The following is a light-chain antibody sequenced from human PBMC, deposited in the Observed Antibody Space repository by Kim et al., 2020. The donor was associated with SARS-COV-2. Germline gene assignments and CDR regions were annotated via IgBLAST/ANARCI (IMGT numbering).Light chain of an antibody. CDR2: DAS. CDR3: QQYKSYPWT. V-gene: IGKV1-5*01. J-gene: IGKJ1*01. Sequence: DIQMTQSPYTLSASVGDRVTITCRASQSISIWLAWYQQKPGKAPNLLIYDASSLETGVPSRFSGSESGTEFTLTITNLQPDDFATYYCQQYKSYPWTFGQGTKVDIK. CDR1: QSISIW.